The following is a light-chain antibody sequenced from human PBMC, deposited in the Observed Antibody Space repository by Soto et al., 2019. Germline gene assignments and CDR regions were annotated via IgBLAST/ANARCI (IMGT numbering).Light chain of an antibody. J-gene: IGLJ2*01. V-gene: IGLV2-14*01. CDR2: EVS. CDR1: SSDVGGYNY. Sequence: QSALTQPASVAGSPGQSITISCTGTSSDVGGYNYVSWYQQHPGKAPELMIYEVSNRPSGVSNRFSGSKSGNTASLTISGLQAEDEADYYCSSYTTSITLVFGGGTNVTVL. CDR3: SSYTTSITLV.